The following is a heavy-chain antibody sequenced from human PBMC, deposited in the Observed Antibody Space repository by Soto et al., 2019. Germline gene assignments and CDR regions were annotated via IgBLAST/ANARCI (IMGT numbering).Heavy chain of an antibody. D-gene: IGHD3-22*01. V-gene: IGHV1-18*04. CDR1: GYTFTSYG. CDR2: ISAYNGNT. CDR3: AGALVAFYDTSGSLSWLSP. Sequence: ASVKVSCKASGYTFTSYGISWVRQAPGQGLEWMGWISAYNGNTNYAQKLQGRVTMTTDTSTSTAYMELRSLRSDDTAVYYCAGALVAFYDTSGSLSWLSPWGQGTLATVSS. J-gene: IGHJ5*02.